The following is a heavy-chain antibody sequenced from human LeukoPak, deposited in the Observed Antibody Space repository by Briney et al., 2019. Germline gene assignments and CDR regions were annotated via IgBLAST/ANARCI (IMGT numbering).Heavy chain of an antibody. CDR2: IKQDGSEK. CDR3: VRDGSGSVEFDY. Sequence: GGSLRLSCAASGFTFSSYWMSWVRQAPGKGLEWVANIKQDGSEKYYVDSLKGRFTISRDNAENSLYLQMHSLRAEDTAVYYCVRDGSGSVEFDYWGQGTLVTVSS. J-gene: IGHJ4*02. D-gene: IGHD3-10*01. V-gene: IGHV3-7*01. CDR1: GFTFSSYW.